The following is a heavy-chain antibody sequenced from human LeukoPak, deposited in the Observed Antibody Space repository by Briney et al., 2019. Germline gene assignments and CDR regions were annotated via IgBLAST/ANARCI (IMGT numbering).Heavy chain of an antibody. J-gene: IGHJ5*02. CDR1: GYSLSEVS. CDR2: IDPEDHES. V-gene: IGHV1-24*01. CDR3: ATGPRRYYDSRGYYYARGWFDP. D-gene: IGHD3-22*01. Sequence: GASVKVSCKVSGYSLSEVSIHWVRQAPGKGLEWMGGIDPEDHESIYAQKFQGRVTVTEDTSTDTAYMEMSSLRAEDTAVYYCATGPRRYYDSRGYYYARGWFDPWGQGTLVTVSS.